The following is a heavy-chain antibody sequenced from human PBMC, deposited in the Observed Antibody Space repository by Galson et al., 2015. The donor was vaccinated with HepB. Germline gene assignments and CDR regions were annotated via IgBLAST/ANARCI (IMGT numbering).Heavy chain of an antibody. D-gene: IGHD1-26*01. Sequence: SVKVSCKASGYTFTSYGISWVRQAPGQGLEWMGWISAYNGNTNYAQKLQGRVTMTTDTSTSTAYMELRSLRSDDTAVYYCARDSSYSGSYGGIFDYWGQGTLVTVSS. CDR3: ARDSSYSGSYGGIFDY. V-gene: IGHV1-18*01. CDR1: GYTFTSYG. CDR2: ISAYNGNT. J-gene: IGHJ4*02.